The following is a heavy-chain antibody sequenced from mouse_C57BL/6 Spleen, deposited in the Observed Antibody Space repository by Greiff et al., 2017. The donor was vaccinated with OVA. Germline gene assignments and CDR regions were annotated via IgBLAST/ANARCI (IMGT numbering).Heavy chain of an antibody. V-gene: IGHV8-12*01. D-gene: IGHD1-1*01. J-gene: IGHJ1*03. CDR1: GFSLSTSGMG. CDR2: IYWDDDK. CDR3: ARRRFYYGSSYDWYFDV. Sequence: QVTLKESGPGILQSSQTLSLTCSFSGFSLSTSGMGVSWIRQPSGKGLEWLAHIYWDDDKRYNPSLKSRLTISKDTSRNQVFLKITSVDTADTATYYCARRRFYYGSSYDWYFDVWGTGTTVTVSS.